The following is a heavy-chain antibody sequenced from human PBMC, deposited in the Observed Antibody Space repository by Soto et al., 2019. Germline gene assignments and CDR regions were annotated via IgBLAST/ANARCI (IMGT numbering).Heavy chain of an antibody. CDR2: ISGSGGST. V-gene: IGHV3-23*01. Sequence: GGSLRLSCAASGFTFSSYAMNWVRLAPGKGLEWVSVISGSGGSTYYADSVKGRFTISRDNSKNTLYLQMNSLRAEDTAVYYCAKRATGAYFDYWGQGTLVTVSS. CDR3: AKRATGAYFDY. D-gene: IGHD1-1*01. CDR1: GFTFSSYA. J-gene: IGHJ4*02.